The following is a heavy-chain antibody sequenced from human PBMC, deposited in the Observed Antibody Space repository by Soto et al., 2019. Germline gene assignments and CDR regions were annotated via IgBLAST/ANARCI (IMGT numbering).Heavy chain of an antibody. CDR1: GFTFSSYS. J-gene: IGHJ5*02. D-gene: IGHD3-3*01. Sequence: HPGGSLRLSCAASGFTFSSYSMNWVRQAPGKGLEWVSYISSSSSTIYYADSVKGRFTISRDNAKNSLYLQMNSLRDEDTAVYYCARNGDYDFWSGYSHNWFDPWGQGTLVTVSS. CDR2: ISSSSSTI. V-gene: IGHV3-48*02. CDR3: ARNGDYDFWSGYSHNWFDP.